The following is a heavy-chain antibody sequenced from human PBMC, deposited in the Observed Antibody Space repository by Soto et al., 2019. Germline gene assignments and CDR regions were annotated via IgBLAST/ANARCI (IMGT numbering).Heavy chain of an antibody. Sequence: EVQLVESGGGLVQPGGSLRISCAGSGLTLSRYWMHWVRQGPGKGLVWVSRINSDGGTTTYADSVKGRFTISRDNAKNTVDLQMNSLRAEDTAVYYCLAGETNNFDFWGQGTLVTVSS. V-gene: IGHV3-74*01. CDR1: GLTLSRYW. D-gene: IGHD3-10*01. CDR3: LAGETNNFDF. CDR2: INSDGGTT. J-gene: IGHJ4*02.